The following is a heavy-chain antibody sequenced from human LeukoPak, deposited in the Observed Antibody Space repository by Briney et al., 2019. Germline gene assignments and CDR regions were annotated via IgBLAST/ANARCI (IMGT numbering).Heavy chain of an antibody. V-gene: IGHV3-30*03. CDR3: SRGGVVAATDY. CDR2: ISYDGSNK. D-gene: IGHD2-15*01. J-gene: IGHJ4*02. Sequence: GGSLRLSCAASGFTFSSYGMHWVRQAPGKGLEWVAVISYDGSNKYYADSVKGRFTISRDNAKNTLYLQMDSLRPEDTALYYCSRGGVVAATDYWGQGTLVTVSS. CDR1: GFTFSSYG.